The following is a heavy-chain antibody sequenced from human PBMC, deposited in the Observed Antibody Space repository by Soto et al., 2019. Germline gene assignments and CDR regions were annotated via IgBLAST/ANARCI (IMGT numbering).Heavy chain of an antibody. V-gene: IGHV4-39*01. CDR1: GGSISSSSYY. Sequence: PSETLSLTCTVSGGSISSSSYYWGWIRQPPGKGLEWIGSIYYSGSTYYNPSLKSRVTISVDTSKNQFSLKLSSVTAADTAVYYSAILLGVSGYYYYYGMDVWGQGTTVTVSS. CDR3: AILLGVSGYYYYYGMDV. J-gene: IGHJ6*02. CDR2: IYYSGST. D-gene: IGHD1-26*01.